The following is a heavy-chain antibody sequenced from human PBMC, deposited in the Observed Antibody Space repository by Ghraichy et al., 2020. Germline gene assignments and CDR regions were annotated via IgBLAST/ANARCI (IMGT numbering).Heavy chain of an antibody. Sequence: GGSLRLSCVASGFTFTNYGMNWVRQAPGKGLEWVALITYDGRNNYYADSVKGRFTVSRDTSKKVWHLQVNSLKVEDTAIYYCAITSRDLGFFDSYDMDVWGQGTTVTVSS. CDR1: GFTFTNYG. J-gene: IGHJ6*02. CDR3: AITSRDLGFFDSYDMDV. V-gene: IGHV3-30*03. CDR2: ITYDGRNN. D-gene: IGHD3-16*01.